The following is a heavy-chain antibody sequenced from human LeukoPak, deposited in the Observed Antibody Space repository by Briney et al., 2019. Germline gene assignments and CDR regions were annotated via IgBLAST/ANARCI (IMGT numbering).Heavy chain of an antibody. CDR2: IYTSGST. Sequence: PSETLSLTCTVCGGSISSYYWSWLRQPAGKGLEWIGRIYTSGSTNYSPSLKSRVTMSVDTSKNQFSLKLSSVTAADTAVYYCARGGATVTRDFDYWGQGTLVTVSS. CDR1: GGSISSYY. J-gene: IGHJ4*02. CDR3: ARGGATVTRDFDY. V-gene: IGHV4-4*07. D-gene: IGHD4-17*01.